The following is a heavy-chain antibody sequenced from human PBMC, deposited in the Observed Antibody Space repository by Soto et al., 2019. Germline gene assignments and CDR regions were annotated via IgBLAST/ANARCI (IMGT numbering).Heavy chain of an antibody. CDR3: ARVRLLQGPYCSGEDYYYGMDV. Sequence: PSETLSLTCAVSGGSISSSNWWSWVRQPPGKGLEWIVEIYHSGSTNYNPSLKSRVTISVDQSKNQFSLKLSSVTAADTAVYYCARVRLLQGPYCSGEDYYYGMDVWGQGTTVTVSS. J-gene: IGHJ6*02. V-gene: IGHV4-4*02. CDR2: IYHSGST. CDR1: GGSISSSNW. D-gene: IGHD2-8*02.